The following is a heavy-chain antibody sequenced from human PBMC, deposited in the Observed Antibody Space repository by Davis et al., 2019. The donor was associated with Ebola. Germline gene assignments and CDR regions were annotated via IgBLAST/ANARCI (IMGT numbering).Heavy chain of an antibody. CDR1: GGSISSYY. J-gene: IGHJ5*02. CDR2: INHSGST. CDR3: ARPYCSSTSCSLANWFDP. D-gene: IGHD2-2*01. Sequence: PSETLSLTCTVSGGSISSYYWSWIRQPPGKGLEWIGEINHSGSTNYNPSLKSRVTISVDTSKNQFSLKLSSVTAADTAVYYCARPYCSSTSCSLANWFDPWGQGTLVTVSS. V-gene: IGHV4-34*01.